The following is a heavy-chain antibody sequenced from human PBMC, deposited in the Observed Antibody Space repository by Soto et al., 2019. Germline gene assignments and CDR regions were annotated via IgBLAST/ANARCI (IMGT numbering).Heavy chain of an antibody. D-gene: IGHD6-19*01. CDR3: AKDYGSSRYFFDY. V-gene: IGHV3-23*01. CDR1: GSTFINYA. J-gene: IGHJ4*02. Sequence: GGSLRLSCAASGSTFINYAMSWVRQAPGEGLEWVSTISGNGANTHYADSVKGRFSISRDNSKNTLYIQMNSLRAEDTAVYYCAKDYGSSRYFFDYWGQGALVTVSS. CDR2: ISGNGANT.